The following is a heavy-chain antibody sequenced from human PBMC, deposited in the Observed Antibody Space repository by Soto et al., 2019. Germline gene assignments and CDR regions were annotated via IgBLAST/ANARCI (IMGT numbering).Heavy chain of an antibody. J-gene: IGHJ4*02. CDR2: ISGSGGST. CDR3: ARDIGY. CDR1: GFTFSSYA. V-gene: IGHV3-23*01. Sequence: GSLLLSCAASGFTFSSYAMAWVRQAPGGGLEWVSGISGSGGSTYYADSVKGRFTIFRDNSKNSLYLQMNSLRDEDTAVYYCARDIGYWGQGTLVTVSS.